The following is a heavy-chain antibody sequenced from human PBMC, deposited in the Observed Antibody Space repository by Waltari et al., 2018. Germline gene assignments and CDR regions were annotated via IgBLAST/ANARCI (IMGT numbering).Heavy chain of an antibody. CDR3: AKDAGFEYSSSWPYAFDI. V-gene: IGHV4-38-2*02. CDR2: IYHSGST. Sequence: QVQLQESGPGLVKPSETLSLTCAVSGYSISSGYYWGWIRQPPGKGLEWIGSIYHSGSTYYNPSLKSRVTISVDTSKNQFSLKLSSVTAADTAVYYCAKDAGFEYSSSWPYAFDIWGQGTMVTVSS. D-gene: IGHD6-6*01. J-gene: IGHJ3*02. CDR1: GYSISSGYY.